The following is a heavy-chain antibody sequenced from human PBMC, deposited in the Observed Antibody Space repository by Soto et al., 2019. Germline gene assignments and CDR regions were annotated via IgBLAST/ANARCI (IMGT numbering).Heavy chain of an antibody. CDR3: ASKTGTCGGSCYRDFQH. J-gene: IGHJ1*01. CDR1: GCSISSSSYY. CDR2: IYYSGST. Sequence: SETLSLTCTLSGCSISSSSYYWGWIRQPPGKGLEWIGSIYYSGSTYYNPSLKSRVAISVDTSKNQFSLKLSSVTAADTAVYYCASKTGTCGGSCYRDFQHWGQGTLVTVSS. V-gene: IGHV4-39*01. D-gene: IGHD2-15*01.